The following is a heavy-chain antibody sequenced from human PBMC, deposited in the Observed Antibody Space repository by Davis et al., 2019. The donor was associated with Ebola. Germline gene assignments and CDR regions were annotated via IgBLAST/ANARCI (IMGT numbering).Heavy chain of an antibody. CDR1: GGSFSGYY. J-gene: IGHJ4*02. D-gene: IGHD3-3*01. CDR3: ARGVVY. Sequence: ETLSLTCAVYGGSFSGYYWSWIRQPPGKGLEWVANIKQDGSEKYYVDSVKGRFTISRDNAKNSLYLQMNSLRAEDTAVYYCARGVVYWGQGTLVTVSS. V-gene: IGHV3-7*04. CDR2: IKQDGSEK.